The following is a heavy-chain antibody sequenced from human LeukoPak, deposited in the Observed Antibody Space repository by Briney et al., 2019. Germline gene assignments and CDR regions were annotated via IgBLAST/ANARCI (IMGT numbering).Heavy chain of an antibody. Sequence: ASVKVSCKASGYTFTSYGISWVRQAPGQGLEWMGWISAYNANTNYAQKLQGRVTMTTDTSTSTAYMELRSLTSDDTAVYYCARDYLGWLQRGRDAFDIWGQGTMVTVSS. V-gene: IGHV1-18*01. CDR1: GYTFTSYG. CDR2: ISAYNANT. J-gene: IGHJ3*02. D-gene: IGHD5-24*01. CDR3: ARDYLGWLQRGRDAFDI.